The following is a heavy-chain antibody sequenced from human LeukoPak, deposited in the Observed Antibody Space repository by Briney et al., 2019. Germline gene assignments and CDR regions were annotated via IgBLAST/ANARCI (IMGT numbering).Heavy chain of an antibody. CDR1: GFTSSDYG. J-gene: IGHJ4*02. D-gene: IGHD1/OR15-1a*01. CDR2: IRYDGSNK. CDR3: AKEGTASKPSDLDY. V-gene: IGHV3-30*02. Sequence: PGGSLRLSCAASGFTSSDYGIHWVRQAPGKGLEGVAFIRYDGSNKYYADSVKGRFTISRDNSKNTVYMQMNSLRADDKAVYYCAKEGTASKPSDLDYWGQGTLVTVSS.